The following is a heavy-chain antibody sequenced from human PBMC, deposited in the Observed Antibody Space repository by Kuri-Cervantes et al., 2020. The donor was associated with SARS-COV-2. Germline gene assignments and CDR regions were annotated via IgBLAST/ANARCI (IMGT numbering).Heavy chain of an antibody. CDR3: ARIQATTVIADF. V-gene: IGHV2-5*05. J-gene: IGHJ4*02. CDR2: IYWDDDK. CDR1: GFSLSTSGVG. D-gene: IGHD4-11*01. Sequence: SGPTLVNPTQTLTLTCTFSGFSLSTSGVGVGWIRQPPGKALEWLALIYWDDDKRYGPSLKSRLTITKDTSKSQVVLTMTNMDPVDTATYYCARIQATTVIADFWGQGTLVTVSS.